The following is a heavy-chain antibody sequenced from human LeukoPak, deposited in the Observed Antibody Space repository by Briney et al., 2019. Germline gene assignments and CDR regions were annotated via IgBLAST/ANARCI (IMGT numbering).Heavy chain of an antibody. CDR1: GYSFTSYL. Sequence: ASVKVSCKASGYSFTSYLISWVRQVPGQGLERMGWISGHNGNTDYSQKFKDRVTLTTDTSSSTVYMELSMRRGDDAAVYYCARDMLPSVTTRQWGQGTLVPVSS. V-gene: IGHV1-18*01. CDR3: ARDMLPSVTTRQ. D-gene: IGHD4-17*01. J-gene: IGHJ4*02. CDR2: ISGHNGNT.